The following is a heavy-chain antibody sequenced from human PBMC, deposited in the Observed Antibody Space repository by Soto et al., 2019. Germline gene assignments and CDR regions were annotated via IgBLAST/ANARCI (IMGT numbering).Heavy chain of an antibody. J-gene: IGHJ4*02. D-gene: IGHD3-10*01. Sequence: QVQLQESGPGLVKPSQTLSLTCTVSVGSISSGDYYWSWIRQPPGKGLEWIGYIYYSGSTYYNPSLESRVTISVDTSKNQFSLKLSSVTAADTAVYYCARVGSGFGGPPDYWGQGTLVTVSS. CDR2: IYYSGST. V-gene: IGHV4-30-4*01. CDR3: ARVGSGFGGPPDY. CDR1: VGSISSGDYY.